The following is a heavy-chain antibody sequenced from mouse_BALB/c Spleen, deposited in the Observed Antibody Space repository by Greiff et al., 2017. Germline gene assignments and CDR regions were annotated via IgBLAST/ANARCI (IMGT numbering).Heavy chain of an antibody. D-gene: IGHD2-4*01. J-gene: IGHJ1*01. CDR2: ISSGSSTI. Sequence: EVHLVESGGGLVQPGGSRKLSCAASGFTFSSFGMHWVRQAPEKGLEWVAYISSGSSTIYYADTVKGRVTISRDNPKNTLFLQMTSLRSEDTAMYYCARKRDYDYGWYFDVWGAGTTVTVSS. V-gene: IGHV5-17*02. CDR3: ARKRDYDYGWYFDV. CDR1: GFTFSSFG.